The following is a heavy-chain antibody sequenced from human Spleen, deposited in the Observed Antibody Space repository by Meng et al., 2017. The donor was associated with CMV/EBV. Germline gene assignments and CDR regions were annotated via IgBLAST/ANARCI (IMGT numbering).Heavy chain of an antibody. J-gene: IGHJ3*02. Sequence: SETLSLTCTVSGGSITSSTYYWGWIRQPPGKGLEWIGTIYYRGSTYYNPSLKSRVTISLDTSKIQFYLRLTSVTAADTALYYCARGEGVYNFWTGSEPNGAYDIWAQGTMVTVSS. CDR3: ARGEGVYNFWTGSEPNGAYDI. V-gene: IGHV4-39*07. CDR2: IYYRGST. CDR1: GGSITSSTYY. D-gene: IGHD3/OR15-3a*01.